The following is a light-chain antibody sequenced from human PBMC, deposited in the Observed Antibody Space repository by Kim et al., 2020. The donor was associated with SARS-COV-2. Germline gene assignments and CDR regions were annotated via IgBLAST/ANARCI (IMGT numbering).Light chain of an antibody. CDR3: QAWDSSTV. Sequence: VPVSPGQTASITCSGDKLGDKYACWYQQKPGQSPVLVIYQDTKRPSGIPERFSGSNSGNTATLTISGTQAMDEADYYCQAWDSSTVFGTGTKVTVL. CDR2: QDT. V-gene: IGLV3-1*01. J-gene: IGLJ1*01. CDR1: KLGDKY.